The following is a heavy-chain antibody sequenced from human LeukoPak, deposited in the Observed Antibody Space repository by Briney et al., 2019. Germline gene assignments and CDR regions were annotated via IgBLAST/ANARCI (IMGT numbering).Heavy chain of an antibody. CDR1: GFTFSDYY. V-gene: IGHV3-11*04. CDR3: VKDLSTSWYYFDY. J-gene: IGHJ4*02. D-gene: IGHD6-13*01. CDR2: ISSSSGTTI. Sequence: PGGSLRLSCAASGFTFSDYYMNWIRQAPGKGLEWVSYISSSSGTTIYYADSVKGRFTISRDDAKNTLYLQMNSLRAEDTAVYYCVKDLSTSWYYFDYWGQGTLVTVSS.